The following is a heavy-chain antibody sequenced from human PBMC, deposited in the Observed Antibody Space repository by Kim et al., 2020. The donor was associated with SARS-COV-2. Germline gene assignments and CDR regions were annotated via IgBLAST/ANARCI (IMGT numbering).Heavy chain of an antibody. Sequence: SETLSLTCTLSGGSISSSSYYWGWIRQPPGRGLEWIGSIYYSGSTYYNPSLKSRVTISVDTSKNQFSLKLSSVTAADTAVYYCATPRRKSAFDIWGQGTMVTVSS. CDR2: IYYSGST. CDR3: ATPRRKSAFDI. CDR1: GGSISSSSYY. J-gene: IGHJ3*02. V-gene: IGHV4-39*01.